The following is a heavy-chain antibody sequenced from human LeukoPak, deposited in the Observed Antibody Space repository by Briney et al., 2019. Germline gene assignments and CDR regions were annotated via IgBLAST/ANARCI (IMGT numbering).Heavy chain of an antibody. CDR3: AKGEIVVVIPFDY. J-gene: IGHJ4*01. CDR1: GFTFSSYA. Sequence: GGSLRLSCAASGFTFSSYAMSWVRQAPGKGLEWVSAISGSGGSTYYADSVKGRFTISRDDSKNTLYLQMNSLRAEDTAVYYCAKGEIVVVIPFDYWGQGTLVTVSS. V-gene: IGHV3-23*01. D-gene: IGHD3-22*01. CDR2: ISGSGGST.